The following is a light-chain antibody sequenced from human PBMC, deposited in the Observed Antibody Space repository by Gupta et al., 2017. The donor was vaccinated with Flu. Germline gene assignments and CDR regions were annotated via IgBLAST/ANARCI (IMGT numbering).Light chain of an antibody. Sequence: GTNSDICAYNNVSWYQQHPGKAPKLMIFEVNNRPSGISHRFSGSKSVYTASLIISGLQADDEALYYCSSYTCSYTLFGGGTRLTVL. J-gene: IGLJ2*01. CDR1: NSDICAYNN. CDR2: EVN. V-gene: IGLV2-14*01. CDR3: SSYTCSYTL.